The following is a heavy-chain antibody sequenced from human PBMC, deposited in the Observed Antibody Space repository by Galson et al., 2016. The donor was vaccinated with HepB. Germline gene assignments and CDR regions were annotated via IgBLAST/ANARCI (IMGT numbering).Heavy chain of an antibody. CDR1: GYSFTSYW. V-gene: IGHV5-51*01. CDR2: IYPYDSDT. J-gene: IGHJ4*02. CDR3: GTSISRWYPFDS. D-gene: IGHD6-13*01. Sequence: QSGAEVKKPGESLKISCKGSGYSFTSYWIGWVRQMPGKGLEWMGIIYPYDSDTRYRPSFQGQVTISADNSISTAYLQWSSLKASDTAIYYFGTSISRWYPFDSWGQGTLVTVSS.